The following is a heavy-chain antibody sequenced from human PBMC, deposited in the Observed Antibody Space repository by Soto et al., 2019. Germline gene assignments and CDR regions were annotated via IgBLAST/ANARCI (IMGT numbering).Heavy chain of an antibody. Sequence: PSETLSLTCAVSGGSISSNNWWSWVRQPPGKGLEWIGEIYHSGSTNYNPSLKSRVTISVDKSKNQFSLKLSSVTAADTAVYYCARGAHRRIAAAGTSGYYGMDVWGQGTTVTVSS. CDR1: GGSISSNNW. D-gene: IGHD6-13*01. CDR3: ARGAHRRIAAAGTSGYYGMDV. CDR2: IYHSGST. V-gene: IGHV4-4*02. J-gene: IGHJ6*02.